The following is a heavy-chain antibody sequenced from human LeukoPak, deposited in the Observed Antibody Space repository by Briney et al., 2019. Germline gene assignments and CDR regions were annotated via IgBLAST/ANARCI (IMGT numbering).Heavy chain of an antibody. CDR2: INHSGST. J-gene: IGHJ4*02. CDR1: GGSFSGYY. Sequence: PSETLSLTCAVYGGSFSGYYWSWIRQPPGKELEWIGEINHSGSTNYNPSLKSRVTISVDTSKNQFSLKLSSVTAADTAVYYCARPGGRWLQLHQYYFDYWGQGTLVTVSS. D-gene: IGHD5-24*01. CDR3: ARPGGRWLQLHQYYFDY. V-gene: IGHV4-34*01.